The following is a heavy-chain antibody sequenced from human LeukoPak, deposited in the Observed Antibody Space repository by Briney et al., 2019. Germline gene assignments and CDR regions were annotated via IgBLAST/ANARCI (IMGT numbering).Heavy chain of an antibody. CDR1: GFTFSSYS. V-gene: IGHV3-48*01. Sequence: GGSLRLSCAASGFTFSSYSMNWVRQAPGKGLEWVSYISSSSSTIYYADSVKGRFTISGDNAKNSLYLQMNSLRAEDTAVYYCARDVYGSGKNWFDPWGQGTLVTVSS. J-gene: IGHJ5*02. CDR2: ISSSSSTI. D-gene: IGHD3-10*01. CDR3: ARDVYGSGKNWFDP.